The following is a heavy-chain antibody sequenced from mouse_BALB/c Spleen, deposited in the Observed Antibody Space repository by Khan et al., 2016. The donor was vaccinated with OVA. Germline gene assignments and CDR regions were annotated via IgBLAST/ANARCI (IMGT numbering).Heavy chain of an antibody. V-gene: IGHV5-17*02. J-gene: IGHJ3*01. CDR2: ITSGSSTI. D-gene: IGHD2-1*01. Sequence: EVELVESGGGLVQPGGSRKLSCAASGFTFSSFGMHWVRQAQEKGLEWVAYITSGSSTISYADTVKGRFTVSRDNPKNTLFLQMTRLRSEDTSMYYCASPGKTFAYWGQGTLVTVSA. CDR1: GFTFSSFG. CDR3: ASPGKTFAY.